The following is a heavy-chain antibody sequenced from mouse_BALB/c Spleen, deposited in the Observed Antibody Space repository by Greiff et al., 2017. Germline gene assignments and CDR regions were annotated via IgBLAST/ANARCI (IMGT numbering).Heavy chain of an antibody. D-gene: IGHD4-1*01. Sequence: VQLKQSGPGLVKSSQSLSFTCTVTGYSITSDYAWNWIRQFPGNKLEWMGYISYSGSTSYNPSLQSRISITRDTSKNQFFLQLNSVTTEDTATDYCAKLGRYWYFDVWGAGTTVTVSS. CDR1: GYSITSDYA. CDR3: AKLGRYWYFDV. J-gene: IGHJ1*01. V-gene: IGHV3-2*02. CDR2: ISYSGST.